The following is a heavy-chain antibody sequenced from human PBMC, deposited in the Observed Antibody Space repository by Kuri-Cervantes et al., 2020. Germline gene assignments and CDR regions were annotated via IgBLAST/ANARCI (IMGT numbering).Heavy chain of an antibody. J-gene: IGHJ5*02. V-gene: IGHV4-34*01. CDR2: INHSGST. D-gene: IGHD3-22*01. CDR1: GGSFSGYY. Sequence: ESLKISCAVYGGSFSGYYWSWIRQPPGKGPEWIGEINHSGSTNYNPSLKSRVTISVDTSKNQFSLKLSSVTAADTAVYYCARRRGRGYYDSSGYWFDPWGQGTLVTVSS. CDR3: ARRRGRGYYDSSGYWFDP.